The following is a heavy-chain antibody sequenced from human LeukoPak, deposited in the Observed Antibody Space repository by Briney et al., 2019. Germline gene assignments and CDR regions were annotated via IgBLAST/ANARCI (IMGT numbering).Heavy chain of an antibody. CDR1: GFTFSDYY. J-gene: IGHJ4*02. CDR3: VPDPDTTMP. D-gene: IGHD5-18*01. Sequence: GGSLRLSCAASGFTFSDYYMSWIRQAPGKGLEWVSYISSSGSTIYYADSVKGRFTISRDNAKHSLYLQMDSLRAEDTAVYYCVPDPDTTMPWGPGTLVTVSS. V-gene: IGHV3-11*04. CDR2: ISSSGSTI.